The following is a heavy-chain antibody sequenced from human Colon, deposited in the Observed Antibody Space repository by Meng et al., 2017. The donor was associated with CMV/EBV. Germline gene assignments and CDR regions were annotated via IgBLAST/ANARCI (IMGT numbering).Heavy chain of an antibody. V-gene: IGHV1-24*01. D-gene: IGHD2-2*02. CDR2: FDPEAGAK. CDR3: ATAHTVLLGHCTSTTCYTLDS. J-gene: IGHJ4*02. CDR1: GYTLTELP. Sequence: ASVKVSCKVSGYTLTELPMHWVRQAPGKGLEWMGGFDPEAGAKIYAQKVQGRLTMTEDTSTGTAYMELSSLRSEDTAVYYCATAHTVLLGHCTSTTCYTLDSWGQGTLVTVSS.